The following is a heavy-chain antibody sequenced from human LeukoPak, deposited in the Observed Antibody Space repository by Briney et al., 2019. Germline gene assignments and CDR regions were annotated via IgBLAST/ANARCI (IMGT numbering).Heavy chain of an antibody. CDR2: ITVTGGCT. V-gene: IGHV3-23*01. Sequence: GGSLRLSCAASVFTFSNYAMSWVCQAPGEGGERVSGITVTGGCTFYAYSVKGRFTISSDHSKNTLYLQMNSLRAEDTAVYYCAKLDCSGSSCYQFDCWGQGTLVTVSS. J-gene: IGHJ4*02. D-gene: IGHD2-15*01. CDR3: AKLDCSGSSCYQFDC. CDR1: VFTFSNYA.